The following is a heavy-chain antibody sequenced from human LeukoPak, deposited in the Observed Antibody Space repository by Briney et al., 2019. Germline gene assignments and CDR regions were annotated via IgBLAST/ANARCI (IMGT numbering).Heavy chain of an antibody. CDR2: INYSGSI. V-gene: IGHV4-39*01. J-gene: IGHJ4*02. Sequence: SETLSLTCTVSGGSVVSSTYYWGWIRQPPGKGLEWIASINYSGSIYYNPSLKRRVTISVDTSKNQFSLKLSSVTAADTAVYFCARRLGGSGTYYFDYWGQGTLVTVSS. CDR1: GGSVVSSTYY. D-gene: IGHD3-10*01. CDR3: ARRLGGSGTYYFDY.